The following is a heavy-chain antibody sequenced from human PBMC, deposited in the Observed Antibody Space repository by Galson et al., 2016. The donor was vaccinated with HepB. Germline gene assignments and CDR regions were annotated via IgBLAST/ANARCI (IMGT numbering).Heavy chain of an antibody. V-gene: IGHV3-15*01. CDR1: GFTFSSYA. Sequence: SLRLSCAASGFTFSSYAMSWVRQAPRKGLEWVGRIKSTTKGETTDYAAPVKDRFSVSRDDSKSTLFLQMNSLRTEDTAVYYCTTDAGIGPRPIFDYWGQGTLVTVSS. D-gene: IGHD6-6*01. CDR2: IKSTTKGETT. CDR3: TTDAGIGPRPIFDY. J-gene: IGHJ4*02.